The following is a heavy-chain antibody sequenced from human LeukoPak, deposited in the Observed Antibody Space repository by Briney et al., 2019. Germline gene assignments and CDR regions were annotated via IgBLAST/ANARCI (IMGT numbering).Heavy chain of an antibody. CDR2: ISGSGGST. V-gene: IGHV3-23*01. CDR3: AGWGRGARQYYYYGMDV. CDR1: GFTFSSYA. J-gene: IGHJ6*02. D-gene: IGHD3-10*01. Sequence: GGSLRLSCAASGFTFSSYAMSWVRQAPGKGLEWVSAISGSGGSTYYADSVKGRFTISRDNSKNTLYLQMNSLRAEDTAVYYCAGWGRGARQYYYYGMDVWGQGTMVTVSS.